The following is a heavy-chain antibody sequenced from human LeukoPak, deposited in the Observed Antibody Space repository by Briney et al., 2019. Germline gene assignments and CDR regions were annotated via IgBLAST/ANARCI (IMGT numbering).Heavy chain of an antibody. CDR2: ISSSGSTI. D-gene: IGHD3-10*01. J-gene: IGHJ4*02. Sequence: PGGSLRLSCAASGFTFSDYYMSWIRQAPGKGLEWVSYISSSGSTIYYADSVKGRFTISRDNAKNSLYLQMNSLRAEDTAVYYCARDCEVLWFGESPGLDYWSQGTLVTVSS. V-gene: IGHV3-11*01. CDR1: GFTFSDYY. CDR3: ARDCEVLWFGESPGLDY.